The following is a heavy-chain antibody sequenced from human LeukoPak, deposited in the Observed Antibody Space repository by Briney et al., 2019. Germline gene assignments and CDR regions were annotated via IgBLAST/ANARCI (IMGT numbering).Heavy chain of an antibody. CDR1: GFTFSSYE. CDR3: ARGLNYYDSSGYSFGPFGLGNYYYYYMDV. D-gene: IGHD3-22*01. J-gene: IGHJ6*03. CDR2: ISSGSTI. Sequence: GGSLRLSCAASGFTFSSYEMNWVRQAPGKGLEWVSYISSGSTIYYADSVKGRFTISRDNAKNSLYLQMNSLRAEDTAVYYCARGLNYYDSSGYSFGPFGLGNYYYYYMDVWGKGTTVTVSS. V-gene: IGHV3-48*03.